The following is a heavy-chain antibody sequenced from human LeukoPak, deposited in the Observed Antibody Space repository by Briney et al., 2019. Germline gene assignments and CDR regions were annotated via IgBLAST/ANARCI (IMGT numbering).Heavy chain of an antibody. V-gene: IGHV1-69*13. CDR3: ARYPYGDYAGPYYMDV. CDR2: IIPIFGTA. CDR1: GGTFSSYA. Sequence: SVKVSCKASGGTFSSYAISWVRQAPGQGLEWMGGIIPIFGTANYAQKFQGRVTITADESTSTAYMELSSLRSEDTAVYYCARYPYGDYAGPYYMDVWGKGTTVTVSS. J-gene: IGHJ6*03. D-gene: IGHD4-17*01.